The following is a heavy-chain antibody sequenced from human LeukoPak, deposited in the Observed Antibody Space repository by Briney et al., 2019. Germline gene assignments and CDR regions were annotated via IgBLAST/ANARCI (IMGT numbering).Heavy chain of an antibody. CDR3: AKAYGSGYYYAYFDY. CDR1: RFNVNNYW. D-gene: IGHD3-10*01. CDR2: VGGSGSST. V-gene: IGHV3-23*01. J-gene: IGHJ4*02. Sequence: GGSLRPSCAASRFNVNNYWMHWVRQAPGKGLEWVSGVGGSGSSTYYADSVKGRFTISRDNSKNTLFLQMNSLRAEDTAMYYCAKAYGSGYYYAYFDYWAQGALVTVSS.